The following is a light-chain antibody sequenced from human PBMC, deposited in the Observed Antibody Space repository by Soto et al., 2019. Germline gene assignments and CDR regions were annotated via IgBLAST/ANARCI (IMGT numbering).Light chain of an antibody. V-gene: IGKV3-20*01. CDR3: QQYNKWPWT. Sequence: EIVLTQSPGTLSLSPGERATLSCRASQSVGSSYLAWYQHKPGQPPSLLIYGASSRATGIPDRFSGSGSGTEFTLTINSLQSEDFALYYCQQYNKWPWTFGQGTKVDI. CDR1: QSVGSSY. CDR2: GAS. J-gene: IGKJ1*01.